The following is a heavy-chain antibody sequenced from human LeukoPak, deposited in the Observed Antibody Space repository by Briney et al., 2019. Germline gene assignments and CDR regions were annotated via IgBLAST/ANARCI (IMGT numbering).Heavy chain of an antibody. V-gene: IGHV1-8*03. CDR1: GYTFTSYD. Sequence: ASVKVSCKASGYTFTSYDINWVRQAPGQGLEWMGWMNRNSGNTGYAQKFQGRVTITRNTSISTAYMELSCLRSEDTAVYYCARGLGPIFGVVIRLAYYYMDVWGKGTTVTVSS. CDR3: ARGLGPIFGVVIRLAYYYMDV. D-gene: IGHD3-3*01. CDR2: MNRNSGNT. J-gene: IGHJ6*03.